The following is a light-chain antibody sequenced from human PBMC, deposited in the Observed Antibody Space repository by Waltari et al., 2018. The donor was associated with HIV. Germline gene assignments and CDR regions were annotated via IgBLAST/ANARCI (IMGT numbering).Light chain of an antibody. Sequence: QSALTQPASVSGSPGQSITISCTGTSSDVGGYNYFSWYQQHPGKAPKLVIYDVSERPSGVSNRFSGSKSGNTASLTISGLQAEDEADYNCCSYAGSSTLLFGGGTKVTVL. CDR1: SSDVGGYNY. CDR2: DVS. CDR3: CSYAGSSTLL. J-gene: IGLJ2*01. V-gene: IGLV2-23*01.